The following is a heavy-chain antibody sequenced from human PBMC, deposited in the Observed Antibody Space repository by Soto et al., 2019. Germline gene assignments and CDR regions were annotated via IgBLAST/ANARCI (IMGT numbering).Heavy chain of an antibody. CDR3: ARPGTLDAFDI. CDR1: GYSFTSYW. V-gene: IGHV5-51*01. CDR2: IYPGDSDT. J-gene: IGHJ3*02. Sequence: LGESLKISCKGSGYSFTSYWIGWVRQMPGKGLELLGIIYPGDSDTRYSPSFQGQVTISADKSISTAYLQWSSLKAPDTAMYYCARPGTLDAFDIWGQGTMVTVSS.